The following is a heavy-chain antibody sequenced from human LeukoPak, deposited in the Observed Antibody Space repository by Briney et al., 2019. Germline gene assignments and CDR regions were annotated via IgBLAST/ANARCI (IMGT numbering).Heavy chain of an antibody. CDR2: ISRSSTTI. J-gene: IGHJ4*02. Sequence: AGGSLRRSCAASGFTFSNYSMNWVRQAPGKGLEWVSYISRSSTTIYYADSVKGRFTISRDNAKNSLYLQMNSLRAEDTAVYYCATSGYSSSWYFGWGQGTLVTVSS. V-gene: IGHV3-48*01. CDR1: GFTFSNYS. D-gene: IGHD6-13*01. CDR3: ATSGYSSSWYFG.